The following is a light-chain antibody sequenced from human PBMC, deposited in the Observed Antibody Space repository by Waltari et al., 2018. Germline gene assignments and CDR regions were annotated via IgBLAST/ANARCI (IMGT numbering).Light chain of an antibody. J-gene: IGKJ5*01. CDR2: DAS. CDR3: QETNTFPIT. Sequence: IQMTQSPSSVSASVGHTVTITCRASQDISNQLTWYQQKPGKAPKFLIYDASTLESGVPSRFSGSGSGTDFTLTVRSLQPEDFATYYCQETNTFPITFGQGTRLEIK. V-gene: IGKV1D-12*01. CDR1: QDISNQ.